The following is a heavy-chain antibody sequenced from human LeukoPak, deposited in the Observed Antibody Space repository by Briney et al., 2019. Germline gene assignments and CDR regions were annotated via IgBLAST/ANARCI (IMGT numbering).Heavy chain of an antibody. D-gene: IGHD7-27*01. Sequence: GGSLRLSCAASGFTFSSYEMNWVRQAPGKGLEWVSYISSSGRTIYYADSVKGRFTISRDNAKNSLYLQMNSLRAEDTAVYYCARELGTHFDYWGQGTLVTVSS. V-gene: IGHV3-48*03. CDR1: GFTFSSYE. CDR2: ISSSGRTI. J-gene: IGHJ4*02. CDR3: ARELGTHFDY.